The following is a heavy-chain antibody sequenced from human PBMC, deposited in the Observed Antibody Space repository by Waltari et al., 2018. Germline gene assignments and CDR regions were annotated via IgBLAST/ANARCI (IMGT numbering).Heavy chain of an antibody. Sequence: EVQLLESGGGLIQPEGSLRLSCAASGFTFSTLSMNWVRQAPGEGLEWVSGIIGSGGTFYADSVKGRFTISRDNSKTILYLQMNSLRADDTAVYYCVKGDWGDFWGQGTLVTVSS. D-gene: IGHD7-27*01. J-gene: IGHJ4*02. CDR2: IIGSGGT. CDR3: VKGDWGDF. CDR1: GFTFSTLS. V-gene: IGHV3-23*01.